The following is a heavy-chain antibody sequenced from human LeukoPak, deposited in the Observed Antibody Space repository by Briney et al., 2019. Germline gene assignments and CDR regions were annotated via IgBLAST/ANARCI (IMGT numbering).Heavy chain of an antibody. CDR3: AINIVRRDRWFDP. V-gene: IGHV1-8*01. J-gene: IGHJ5*02. Sequence: ASVKVSCKASGYTFTSYDINWVGQATGQGLEWMGGMNPNSGKTGYAQKFQGRVTMTTNTSISTAYMQLSSLRSEYTAVYYCAINIVRRDRWFDPWGQGTLVTVSS. D-gene: IGHD2/OR15-2a*01. CDR2: MNPNSGKT. CDR1: GYTFTSYD.